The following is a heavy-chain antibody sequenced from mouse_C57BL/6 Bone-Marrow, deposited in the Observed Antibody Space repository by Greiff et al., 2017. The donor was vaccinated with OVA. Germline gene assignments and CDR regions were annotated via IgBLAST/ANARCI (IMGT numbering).Heavy chain of an antibody. J-gene: IGHJ2*01. CDR3: ALYGNLDY. CDR1: GYTFTSYW. V-gene: IGHV1-72*01. CDR2: IDPNSGGT. Sequence: QVQLKQPGAELVKPGASVKLSCKASGYTFTSYWMPWVKQRPGRGLEWIGRIDPNSGGTKYTEKFKSKATLTVDKPSSTAYMQLSSLTSEDSAVYYCALYGNLDYWGQGTTRTVSS. D-gene: IGHD2-1*01.